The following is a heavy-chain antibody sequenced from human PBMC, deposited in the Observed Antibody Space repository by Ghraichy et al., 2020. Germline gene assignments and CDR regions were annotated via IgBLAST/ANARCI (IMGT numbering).Heavy chain of an antibody. CDR2: FRSKAYGGTT. V-gene: IGHV3-49*04. CDR1: GFTFGDYA. Sequence: GGSLRLSCTASGFTFGDYAMSWVRQVPGKGLEWVGLFRSKAYGGTTEYAGFVKGRFTIPGDDSKSIAFLQMNSLKTEDKAVYYCTRTDCSSTSCPSGHYYYGMDVWGQGTTVTVSS. D-gene: IGHD2-2*01. J-gene: IGHJ6*02. CDR3: TRTDCSSTSCPSGHYYYGMDV.